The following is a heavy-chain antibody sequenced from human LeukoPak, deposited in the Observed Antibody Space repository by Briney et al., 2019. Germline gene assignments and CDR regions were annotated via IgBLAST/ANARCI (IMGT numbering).Heavy chain of an antibody. D-gene: IGHD2-8*01. Sequence: GGSLRLSCAASGFTFTTYAMSWVRQAPGKGLEWVSGLSDSGGSTYYADSVKGRFTISRDNSKNTLYLQMNSLRDEDSAAYYCARVYLERLTAGYFDHWGQGTWVTVSP. CDR1: GFTFTTYA. CDR2: LSDSGGST. V-gene: IGHV3-23*01. J-gene: IGHJ4*02. CDR3: ARVYLERLTAGYFDH.